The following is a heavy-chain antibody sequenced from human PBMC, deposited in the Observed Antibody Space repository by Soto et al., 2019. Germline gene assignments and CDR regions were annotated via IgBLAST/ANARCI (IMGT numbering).Heavy chain of an antibody. V-gene: IGHV1-69*01. CDR3: AEGGGAYDT. J-gene: IGHJ5*02. CDR2: IIPMFGTT. Sequence: QVQLVQSGAEVRKPGSSVKVSCKASGGAISSSSINWVRQAPGQGLEWMGGIIPMFGTTNYAQKLQGRVTLTADESTSTAYMEMTDLRSEDTAVYYCAEGGGAYDTWGQGTLVTIST. D-gene: IGHD3-16*01. CDR1: GGAISSSS.